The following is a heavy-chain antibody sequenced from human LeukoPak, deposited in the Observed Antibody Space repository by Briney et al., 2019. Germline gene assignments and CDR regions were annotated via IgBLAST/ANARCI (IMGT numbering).Heavy chain of an antibody. CDR2: VYYSGGT. CDR1: GASVRSHY. Sequence: NPSETLSLTCTVSGASVRSHYCNWVRQSPEKGLEWIGYVYYSGGTNYNPSLKSAVTISLDTSKNQFSLKLTSVTAEDTAVYYCARANWIFDYWGQGTLVTVSS. J-gene: IGHJ4*02. V-gene: IGHV4-59*08. D-gene: IGHD1-1*01. CDR3: ARANWIFDY.